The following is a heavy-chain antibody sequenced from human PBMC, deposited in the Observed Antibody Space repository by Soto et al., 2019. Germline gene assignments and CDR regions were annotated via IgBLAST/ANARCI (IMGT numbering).Heavy chain of an antibody. J-gene: IGHJ6*02. V-gene: IGHV2-5*02. CDR2: IYWDDDK. CDR1: GFSLSTSGVG. CDR3: ARSSFGNSFFCLYGMDV. D-gene: IGHD3-16*01. Sequence: QITLKESGPTLVKPTQTLTLTCTFSGFSLSTSGVGVGWIRQPPGKALQWLALIYWDDDKRYSPSLKSRLTSTKETSKNLVVLTMTKLDPVDTATYYCARSSFGNSFFCLYGMDVWGQGTTVTVSS.